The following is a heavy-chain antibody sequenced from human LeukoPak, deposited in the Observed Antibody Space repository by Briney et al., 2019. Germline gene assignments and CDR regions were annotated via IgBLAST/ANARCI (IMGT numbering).Heavy chain of an antibody. CDR3: ASRLRLGYCSGGSCYSGPNWFDP. Sequence: SETLSLTCTVSGGSVSSSSHYWTWIRQPPGNGLEWIGYVYYSGSTNYNPSLKSRVTISVDKSKNQFSLKLSSVTAADTAVYYCASRLRLGYCSGGSCYSGPNWFDPWGQGTLVTVSS. D-gene: IGHD2-15*01. CDR1: GGSVSSSSHY. J-gene: IGHJ5*02. CDR2: VYYSGST. V-gene: IGHV4-61*05.